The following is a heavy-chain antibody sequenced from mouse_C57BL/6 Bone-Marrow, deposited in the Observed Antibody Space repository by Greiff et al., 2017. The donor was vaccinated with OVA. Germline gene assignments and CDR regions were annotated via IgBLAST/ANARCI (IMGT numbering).Heavy chain of an antibody. CDR2: IDPEDGET. D-gene: IGHD1-1*01. Sequence: EVQVVESGAELVKPGASVKLSCTASGFNITDYYMHWVKQRPEQGLEWIGRIDPEDGETKYAPKFQGKATITEDTSSNTAYLQRSSLTSEDTAVYYCARWDYGSSFDYWGQGTTLTVSS. CDR3: ARWDYGSSFDY. CDR1: GFNITDYY. V-gene: IGHV14-2*01. J-gene: IGHJ2*01.